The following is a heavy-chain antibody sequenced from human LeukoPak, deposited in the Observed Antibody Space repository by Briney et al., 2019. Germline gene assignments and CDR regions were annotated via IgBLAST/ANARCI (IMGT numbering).Heavy chain of an antibody. CDR1: GFTFSSYA. D-gene: IGHD2-21*02. V-gene: IGHV3-30*01. CDR3: ARGAYCGGDCYSAPFDY. J-gene: IGHJ4*02. CDR2: ISYDGSNK. Sequence: GGSRRLSCAASGFTFSSYAMHWVRQAPGKGLEWVAVISYDGSNKYYADSVKGRFTISRDNSKNTLYLQMNSLRAEDTAVYYCARGAYCGGDCYSAPFDYWGQGTLVTVSS.